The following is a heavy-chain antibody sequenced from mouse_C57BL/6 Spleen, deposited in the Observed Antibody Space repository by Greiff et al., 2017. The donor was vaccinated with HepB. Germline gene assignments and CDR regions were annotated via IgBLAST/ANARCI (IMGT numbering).Heavy chain of an antibody. V-gene: IGHV1-53*01. D-gene: IGHD1-1*01. CDR2: INPSNGGT. CDR3: ARLTTVVPPGYFDV. CDR1: GYTFTSYW. Sequence: VQLQQPGTELVKPGASVKLSCKASGYTFTSYWMHWVKQRPGQGLEWIGNINPSNGGTNYNEKFKSKATLTVDKSSSTAYMQLSSLTSEDSAVYYGARLTTVVPPGYFDVWGTGTTVTVSS. J-gene: IGHJ1*03.